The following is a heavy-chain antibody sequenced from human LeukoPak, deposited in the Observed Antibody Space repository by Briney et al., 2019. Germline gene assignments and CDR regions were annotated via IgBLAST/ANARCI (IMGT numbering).Heavy chain of an antibody. Sequence: PSETLSLTCTVSGGSISSSSYYWGWIRQPPGKGLEWIGSIYYSGSTYYNPSLKSGVTISVDTSKNQFSLKLSSVTAADTAVYYCARRNRDGYNLGYFDYWGQGTLVTVSS. D-gene: IGHD5-24*01. CDR3: ARRNRDGYNLGYFDY. J-gene: IGHJ4*02. V-gene: IGHV4-39*01. CDR1: GGSISSSSYY. CDR2: IYYSGST.